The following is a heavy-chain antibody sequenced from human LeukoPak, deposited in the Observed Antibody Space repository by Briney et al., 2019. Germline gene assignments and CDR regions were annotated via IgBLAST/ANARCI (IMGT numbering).Heavy chain of an antibody. CDR1: GYTFTSYA. V-gene: IGHV7-4-1*02. D-gene: IGHD5-18*01. Sequence: ASVKVSCKASGYTFTSYAMNWVRQAPGQGLEWMGWINTNTGNPTYAQGFTGRFVFSLDTSVSTAYLQISSLKAEDTAVYYCARGASVDTAMVTPYYYYYMDVWGKGTTVTVSS. CDR2: INTNTGNP. CDR3: ARGASVDTAMVTPYYYYYMDV. J-gene: IGHJ6*03.